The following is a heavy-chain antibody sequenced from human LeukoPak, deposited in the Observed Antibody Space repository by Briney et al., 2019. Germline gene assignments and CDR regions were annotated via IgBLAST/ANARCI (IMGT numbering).Heavy chain of an antibody. Sequence: ASVKVSCKASGYTFTSNYIHWVRQAPGQGLEWMGMIYPRDGSTSYAQKFQGRVTVTRDTSTSTVHMELSGLRSEDTAVYYCAREIARDWFDPGAREPWSPSPQ. CDR1: GYTFTSNY. CDR2: IYPRDGST. V-gene: IGHV1-46*01. CDR3: AREIARDWFDP. D-gene: IGHD3-10*01. J-gene: IGHJ5*02.